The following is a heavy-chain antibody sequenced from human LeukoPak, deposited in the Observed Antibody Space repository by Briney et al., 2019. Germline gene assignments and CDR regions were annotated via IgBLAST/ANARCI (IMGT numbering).Heavy chain of an antibody. V-gene: IGHV4-34*01. CDR2: INHRGST. CDR1: GGSFTNYY. Sequence: PSETLSLTCAVYGGSFTNYYWSWIRQPPGKGLEWIGEINHRGSTNYNPSLKSRVTISVDTSKNQFSLKLSSVTAADTAVYYCARGRRQWPHWGQGTLVTVSS. CDR3: ARGRRQWPH. J-gene: IGHJ4*02. D-gene: IGHD6-19*01.